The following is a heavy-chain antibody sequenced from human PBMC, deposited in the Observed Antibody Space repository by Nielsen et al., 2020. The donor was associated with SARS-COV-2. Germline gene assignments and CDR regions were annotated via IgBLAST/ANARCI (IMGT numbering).Heavy chain of an antibody. CDR3: ARRGSWYRNDAFDI. Sequence: SETLSLTCTVSGGSISSSSYYWGWIRQPPGKGLEWIGSIYYSGSTYYNPSLKSRVTISVDTSKNQFSLKLSSVTAADTAVYYCARRGSWYRNDAFDIWGQGTMVTVSS. CDR2: IYYSGST. J-gene: IGHJ3*02. V-gene: IGHV4-39*01. D-gene: IGHD6-13*01. CDR1: GGSISSSSYY.